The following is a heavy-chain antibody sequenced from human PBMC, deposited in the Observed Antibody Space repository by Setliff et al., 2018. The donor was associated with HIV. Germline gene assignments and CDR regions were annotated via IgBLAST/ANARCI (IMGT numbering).Heavy chain of an antibody. D-gene: IGHD2-8*02. CDR1: GGSMSRYY. CDR2: VYYDEIT. CDR3: ARDRSSYWYLGS. Sequence: ETLSLTCNVSGGSMSRYYWNWVRQPPGKGLEWVGYVYYDEITVNHYNPSLTSRVTVSIDTSKNQFYLNLTSVTAADTAIYFCARDRSSYWYLGSWGRGTLVTVSS. V-gene: IGHV4-59*12. J-gene: IGHJ4*02.